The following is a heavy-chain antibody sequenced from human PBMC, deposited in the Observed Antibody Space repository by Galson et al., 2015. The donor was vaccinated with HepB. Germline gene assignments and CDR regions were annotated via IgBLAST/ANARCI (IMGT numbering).Heavy chain of an antibody. D-gene: IGHD3-22*01. CDR3: AKLQTTFFNFYDTSGYYYGDY. J-gene: IGHJ4*02. V-gene: IGHV3-30*18. CDR2: ISYDRSNK. Sequence: GKGLEWVAVISYDRSNKYYADSVKGRFTIFRDNTKNTLYLQMNSLRAADTAVYYCAKLQTTFFNFYDTSGYYYGDYWGQGTLVTVSS.